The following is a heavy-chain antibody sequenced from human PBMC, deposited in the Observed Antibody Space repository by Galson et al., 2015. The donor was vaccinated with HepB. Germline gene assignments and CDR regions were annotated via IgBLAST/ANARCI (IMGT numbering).Heavy chain of an antibody. CDR2: ISSSTIYT. J-gene: IGHJ4*02. D-gene: IGHD4-17*01. CDR3: ARVADSDYGDHAHFDS. V-gene: IGHV3-11*06. CDR1: GFTFSDYY. Sequence: SLRLSCAASGFTFSDYYMSWIRQAPGKGLEGLSYISSSTIYTNYADSVKGRFTISRDNVKNSMYLQMNSLRAEDTAVYYCARVADSDYGDHAHFDSWGLGTLVTVSS.